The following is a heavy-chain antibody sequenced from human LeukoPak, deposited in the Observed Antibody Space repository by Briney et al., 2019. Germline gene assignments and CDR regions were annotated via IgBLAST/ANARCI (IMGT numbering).Heavy chain of an antibody. CDR3: AKMAYGSSNYGDY. J-gene: IGHJ4*02. D-gene: IGHD4-11*01. CDR2: IRYDGSNK. Sequence: GGSLRLSCAASGFTFSSYGMHWVRQAPGKGLEWVAFIRYDGSNKYYADSVKGRFTISRDNSKNTLYLQMNSLRAEDTAVYYCAKMAYGSSNYGDYWGQGTLVTVSS. CDR1: GFTFSSYG. V-gene: IGHV3-30*02.